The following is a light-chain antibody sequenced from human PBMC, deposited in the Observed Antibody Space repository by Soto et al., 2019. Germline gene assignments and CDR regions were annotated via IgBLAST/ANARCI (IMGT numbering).Light chain of an antibody. V-gene: IGKV3-20*01. Sequence: EIVLTQSPGTLSLSPGERATLSCRASQSVSTSYLAWYQQKPGQAPMLLIYSASSRATGVPDRFSGSGSGTEFTLTISRLEPEDFAVYYCQLYDNSLYTFGQGTGLEIK. CDR2: SAS. CDR3: QLYDNSLYT. CDR1: QSVSTSY. J-gene: IGKJ2*01.